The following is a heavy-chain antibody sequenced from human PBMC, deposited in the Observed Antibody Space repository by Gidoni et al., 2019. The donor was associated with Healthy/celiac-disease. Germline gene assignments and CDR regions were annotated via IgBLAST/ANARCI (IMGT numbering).Heavy chain of an antibody. V-gene: IGHV5-10-1*03. D-gene: IGHD1-7*01. CDR2: IDPSDSYT. J-gene: IGHJ3*02. CDR1: GYSFTSYW. CDR3: ARCITGTTSENAFDI. Sequence: EVQLVQSEAEVKKPGESLRISCTGSGYSFTSYWISWVRQMPGKGLEWMGGIDPSDSYTNYSPSFQGHVTISADKSISTAYLQWSSLKASDTAMYYCARCITGTTSENAFDIWGQGTMVTVSS.